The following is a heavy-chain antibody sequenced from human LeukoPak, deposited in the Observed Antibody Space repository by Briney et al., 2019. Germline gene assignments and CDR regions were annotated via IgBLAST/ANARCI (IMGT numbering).Heavy chain of an antibody. Sequence: SETLSLTCAVSGGSISSGGYSWSWIRQPPGKGLEWIGYIYHSGSTYYNPSLKSRVTISVDRSKNQFSLKLSSVTAADTAVYYCARAVYCSSTSCPNWFDPWGQGTLSPSPQ. D-gene: IGHD2-2*01. CDR2: IYHSGST. CDR1: GGSISSGGYS. J-gene: IGHJ5*02. V-gene: IGHV4-30-2*01. CDR3: ARAVYCSSTSCPNWFDP.